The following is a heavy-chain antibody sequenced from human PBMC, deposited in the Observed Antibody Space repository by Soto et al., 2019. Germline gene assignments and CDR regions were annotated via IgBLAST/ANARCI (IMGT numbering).Heavy chain of an antibody. V-gene: IGHV1-69*01. CDR1: GGTFSSYA. CDR3: ATLVATSEYYFDD. D-gene: IGHD5-12*01. CDR2: IIPIFGTA. J-gene: IGHJ4*02. Sequence: VKVSSKASGGTFSSYAISWVRPAPGQGLEWMGGIIPIFGTANYAQKFQGRVTITADESTSTAYMELSSLRSEDTAVYYCATLVATSEYYFDDWGQGTLVTVSS.